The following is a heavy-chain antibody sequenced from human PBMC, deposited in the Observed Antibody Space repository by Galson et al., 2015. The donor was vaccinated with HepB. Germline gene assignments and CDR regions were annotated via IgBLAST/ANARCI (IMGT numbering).Heavy chain of an antibody. CDR3: ARVPLGYCSGGSCTRSGMDV. J-gene: IGHJ6*02. V-gene: IGHV1-69*13. CDR2: IIPIFGTA. CDR1: GGTFSSYA. D-gene: IGHD2-15*01. Sequence: SVKVSCKASGGTFSSYAISWVRQAPGQGLEWMGGIIPIFGTANYAQKFQGRVTITADESTSTAYMELSSLRSEDTAVYYCARVPLGYCSGGSCTRSGMDVWGQGTTVTVSS.